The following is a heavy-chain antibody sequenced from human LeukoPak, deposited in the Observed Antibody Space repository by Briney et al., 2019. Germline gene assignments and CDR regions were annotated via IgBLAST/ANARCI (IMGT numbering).Heavy chain of an antibody. CDR1: GYSFTSYW. J-gene: IGHJ4*02. Sequence: GDSLKISCKGSGYSFTSYWIGWVRQMPGRGLEWMGIVYPGDSDTIYSPSFQGQVTISADRSINTAYLQWNSLKASDTAMYYCVRHGVYCSGGSCYALSIDYWGQGTLVTVSS. CDR2: VYPGDSDT. D-gene: IGHD2-15*01. V-gene: IGHV5-51*01. CDR3: VRHGVYCSGGSCYALSIDY.